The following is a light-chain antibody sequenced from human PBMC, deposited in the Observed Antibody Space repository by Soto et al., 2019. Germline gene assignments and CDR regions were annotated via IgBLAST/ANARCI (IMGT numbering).Light chain of an antibody. Sequence: DVQMTQSPSTLSASVVDRATITCMASQSINNLLAWYQQKPGKAPKFLIYDVSTLESGVPSRFSGSGSGTDFTLTISSLQPEDCATYYCQHSYSTPRTVGQGTDWRL. J-gene: IGKJ5*01. CDR2: DVS. CDR1: QSINNL. V-gene: IGKV1-39*01. CDR3: QHSYSTPRT.